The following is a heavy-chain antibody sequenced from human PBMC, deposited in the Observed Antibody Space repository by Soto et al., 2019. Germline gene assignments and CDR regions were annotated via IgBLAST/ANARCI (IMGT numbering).Heavy chain of an antibody. CDR2: ISYDGSNK. J-gene: IGHJ4*02. CDR1: GFTFSSYA. CDR3: ARSYYYDSSGYQMNDY. V-gene: IGHV3-30-3*01. D-gene: IGHD3-22*01. Sequence: GGSLRLSCAASGFTFSSYAMHWVRQAPGKGLEWVAVISYDGSNKYYADSVKGRFTISRDNSKNTLYLQMNSLRAEDTAVYYCARSYYYDSSGYQMNDYWGQGTLVTVSS.